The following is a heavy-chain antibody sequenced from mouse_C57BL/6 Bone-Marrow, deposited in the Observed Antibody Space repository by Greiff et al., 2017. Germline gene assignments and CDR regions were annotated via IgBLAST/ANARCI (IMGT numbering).Heavy chain of an antibody. CDR1: GYTFTSYW. CDR3: AKQLRPLYYAMDY. J-gene: IGHJ4*01. V-gene: IGHV1-7*01. D-gene: IGHD3-2*02. Sequence: QVQLKESGAELAKPGASVKLSCQASGYTFTSYWMHWVKQRPGQGLEWIGYINPSSGYTKYNQKFKDKATLTADKSSSTAYMQLSSLTYEDSAVYYCAKQLRPLYYAMDYWGQGTSVTVSS. CDR2: INPSSGYT.